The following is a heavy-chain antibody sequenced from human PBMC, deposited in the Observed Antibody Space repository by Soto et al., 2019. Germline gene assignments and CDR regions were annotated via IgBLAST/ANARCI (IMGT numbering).Heavy chain of an antibody. CDR1: GYTFTSYG. J-gene: IGHJ4*02. CDR2: ISAYNGNT. V-gene: IGHV1-18*04. D-gene: IGHD4-17*01. CDR3: ARALIDYGDPSLDY. Sequence: QVQLVQSGDEVKKPGASVKVSCKASGYTFTSYGISWVRQAPGQGLEWMGWISAYNGNTNYAQKLQGRVTMTTDTSTSTAYMELRSLRSEDTDVYYCARALIDYGDPSLDYWGQGTLVTVSS.